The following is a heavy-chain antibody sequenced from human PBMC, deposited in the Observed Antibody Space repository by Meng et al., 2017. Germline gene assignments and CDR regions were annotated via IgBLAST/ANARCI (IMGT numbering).Heavy chain of an antibody. CDR2: IYYSGST. V-gene: IGHV4-59*01. CDR1: GGSISSYY. Sequence: SETLSLTCTVSGGSISSYYWSWIRQPPGKGLEWIGYIYYSGSTNYNPSLKSRVTISVDTSKNQFSLKLSSVTAADTAVYYCARSTVGGYYYPYYFDYWGQGTLVTVSS. D-gene: IGHD3-22*01. CDR3: ARSTVGGYYYPYYFDY. J-gene: IGHJ4*02.